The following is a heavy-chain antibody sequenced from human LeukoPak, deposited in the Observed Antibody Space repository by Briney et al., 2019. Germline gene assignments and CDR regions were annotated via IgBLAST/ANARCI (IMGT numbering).Heavy chain of an antibody. D-gene: IGHD1-26*01. CDR1: GYTFADYY. CDR2: VNPVSGGT. V-gene: IGHV1-2*02. CDR3: ASLGATTLSYFGMDV. Sequence: ASVKVSCKASGYTFADYYMHWVRQAPGQGLEWMGWVNPVSGGTYYAQRFLGRVTMTRDSSISTVYMELSRLQSDDTAAYHCASLGATTLSYFGMDVWGRGTTVTVSS. J-gene: IGHJ6*02.